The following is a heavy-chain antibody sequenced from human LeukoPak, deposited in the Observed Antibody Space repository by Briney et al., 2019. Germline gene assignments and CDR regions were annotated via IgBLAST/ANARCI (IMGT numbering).Heavy chain of an antibody. D-gene: IGHD2-2*01. CDR1: GYTFTSYG. J-gene: IGHJ6*02. V-gene: IGHV1-18*01. Sequence: ASVKVSCKASGYTFTSYGISWVRQAPGQGLEWMGWISPYNGDTNYAQRLQGRVTMTTDTSTSTAYMELRSLRSDDTAVYYCARERAWDIVVPRMDVWGQGTTVTVSS. CDR2: ISPYNGDT. CDR3: ARERAWDIVVPRMDV.